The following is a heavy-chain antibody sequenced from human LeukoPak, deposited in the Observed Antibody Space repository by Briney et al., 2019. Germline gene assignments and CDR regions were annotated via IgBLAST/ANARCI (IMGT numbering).Heavy chain of an antibody. Sequence: ASVKVSCKASGYSFTSSYIHWVRQAPGQGLEWMGIINPSGGSTSYAQKFQGRVTMTRDTSISTAYMELSRLRSDDTAVYYCARGRTSWYLSTFDYWGQGTLVTVSS. V-gene: IGHV1-46*01. CDR3: ARGRTSWYLSTFDY. D-gene: IGHD2-2*01. J-gene: IGHJ4*02. CDR2: INPSGGST. CDR1: GYSFTSSY.